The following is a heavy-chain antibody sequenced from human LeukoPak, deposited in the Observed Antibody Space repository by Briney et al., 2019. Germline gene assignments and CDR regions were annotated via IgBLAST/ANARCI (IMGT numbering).Heavy chain of an antibody. CDR3: ARVRGSKWVARFDY. Sequence: PSETLSLTCAVYGGSFSGYYWSWIRQSPGKGLEWIGEINHSGSTNYNPSLKSRATISVDTSKNQFSLKLSSVTAADTAVYYCARVRGSKWVARFDYWGQGTLVTVSS. CDR1: GGSFSGYY. CDR2: INHSGST. V-gene: IGHV4-34*01. J-gene: IGHJ4*02. D-gene: IGHD6-19*01.